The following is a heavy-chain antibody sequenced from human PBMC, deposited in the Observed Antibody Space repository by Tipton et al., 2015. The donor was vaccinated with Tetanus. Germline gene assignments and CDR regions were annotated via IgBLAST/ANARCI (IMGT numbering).Heavy chain of an antibody. J-gene: IGHJ4*02. CDR3: AREWTSTVTSKYDY. Sequence: SGVAFSSFAMQWVRQAPGKGLEWVAVISYDGSKNNYADSVKGRFNISRDNSKNMLYLQMNSLTTEDTAVYYCAREWTSTVTSKYDYWGQGLLAPVPS. D-gene: IGHD4-17*01. CDR1: GVAFSSFA. CDR2: ISYDGSKN. V-gene: IGHV3-30*04.